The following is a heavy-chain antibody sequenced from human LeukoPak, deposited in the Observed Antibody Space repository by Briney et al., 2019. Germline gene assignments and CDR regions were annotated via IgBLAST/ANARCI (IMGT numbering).Heavy chain of an antibody. Sequence: PGGSLRLSCAASGFTFDDYGMSWVRQAPGKGLEWVSGINWNGGSTGYADSVKGRFTISRDNAKNSLYLQMNSLRAEDTALYYCARSTGYYDYVWGSYRSYYFDYWGQGTLVTVSP. V-gene: IGHV3-20*04. J-gene: IGHJ4*02. CDR3: ARSTGYYDYVWGSYRSYYFDY. CDR2: INWNGGST. D-gene: IGHD3-16*02. CDR1: GFTFDDYG.